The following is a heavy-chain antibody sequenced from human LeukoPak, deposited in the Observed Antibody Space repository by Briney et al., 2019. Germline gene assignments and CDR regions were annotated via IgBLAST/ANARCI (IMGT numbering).Heavy chain of an antibody. D-gene: IGHD6-13*01. CDR3: ARELSSLDAFDI. CDR2: VSGSGGST. Sequence: GGSLRLSCAAYGFTFSSYAMSWVRQAPGKGLEWVSAVSGSGGSTYYADSVKGRFTISRDKSKNTLYLQMNSLRAEHTAVYYCARELSSLDAFDIGGQGTMVTASS. J-gene: IGHJ3*02. CDR1: GFTFSSYA. V-gene: IGHV3-23*01.